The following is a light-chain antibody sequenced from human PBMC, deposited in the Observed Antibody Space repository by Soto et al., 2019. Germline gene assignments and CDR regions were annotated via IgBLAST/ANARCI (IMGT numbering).Light chain of an antibody. Sequence: EIVLTQSPGTLSLSPGERATLSCRARQSVSRHLAWSQQKPGQAPRLLIYDASNRATGIPARFSGSGSGTDFTLTISSLEPEDFAVYHCVQRTTWPWTCGQGSKVEIK. CDR2: DAS. V-gene: IGKV3-11*01. CDR3: VQRTTWPWT. J-gene: IGKJ1*01. CDR1: QSVSRH.